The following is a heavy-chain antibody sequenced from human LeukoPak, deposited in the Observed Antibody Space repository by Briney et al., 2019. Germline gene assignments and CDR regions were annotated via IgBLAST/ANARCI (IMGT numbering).Heavy chain of an antibody. D-gene: IGHD2-15*01. CDR1: GYTFNSFG. J-gene: IGHJ6*02. CDR2: ISAYNGNT. V-gene: IGHV1-18*01. Sequence: GASVKVSCKASGYTFNSFGISWVRQAPGQGLEWMGWISAYNGNTHHPEKLQGRLTMTTDTPTSTAYMELRSLRSDDTAIYYCARDTVMMVGSYYYGKDVWGQGTTVTVSS. CDR3: ARDTVMMVGSYYYGKDV.